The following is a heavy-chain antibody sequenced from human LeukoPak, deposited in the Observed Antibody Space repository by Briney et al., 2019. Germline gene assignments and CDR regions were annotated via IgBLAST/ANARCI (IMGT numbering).Heavy chain of an antibody. CDR2: MNPNSGNT. V-gene: IGHV1-8*01. Sequence: ASVKVSCKASGYTFTSYDINWVRQATGQGLEWMGWMNPNSGNTGYAQKFQGRVTMTRNTSISTAYMELSSLRSEDTAVYYCARGRKRHWGYYYYMDVWGKGTTVTVSS. D-gene: IGHD7-27*01. CDR1: GYTFTSYD. CDR3: ARGRKRHWGYYYYMDV. J-gene: IGHJ6*03.